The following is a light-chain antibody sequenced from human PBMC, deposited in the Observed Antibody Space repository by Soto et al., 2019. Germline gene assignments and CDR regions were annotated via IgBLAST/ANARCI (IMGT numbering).Light chain of an antibody. CDR2: SNN. V-gene: IGLV1-44*01. CDR3: CSYAGSYTFYV. CDR1: SSHIGSNT. Sequence: QSALTQPPSASGTPGQRVTISCSGSSSHIGSNTVNWYQQLPGTAPKLLIYSNNQRPSGVPDRFSGSKSGNTASLTLTGLQAEDEADYYCCSYAGSYTFYVFGTGTKVTVL. J-gene: IGLJ1*01.